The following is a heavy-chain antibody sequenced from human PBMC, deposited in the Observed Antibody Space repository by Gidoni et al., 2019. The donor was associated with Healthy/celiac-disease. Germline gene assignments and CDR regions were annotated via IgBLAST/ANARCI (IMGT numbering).Heavy chain of an antibody. V-gene: IGHV4-34*01. J-gene: IGHJ6*02. Sequence: QVQLQQWGAGLLKPSETLSLTCAVYGGSFSGYYWSWIRQPPGKGLEWIGEINHSGSTNYTPSLKSRVTISVDTSKNQFSLKLSSVTAADTAVYYCARRGGTARHPYYYYGMDVWGQGTTVTVSS. CDR2: INHSGST. CDR1: GGSFSGYY. D-gene: IGHD6-6*01. CDR3: ARRGGTARHPYYYYGMDV.